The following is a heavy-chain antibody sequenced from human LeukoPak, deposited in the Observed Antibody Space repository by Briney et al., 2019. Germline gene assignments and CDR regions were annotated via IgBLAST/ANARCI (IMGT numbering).Heavy chain of an antibody. Sequence: GGSLRLSCAASGFTFSNYGLSWVRQAPGKGLEWVSGITGSGGSTYYADSVKGRFTISRDNSKNTLYLQMNSLRAEDTAVYYCAKDQAQMVRGVTLIDYWGQGTLVTVSS. V-gene: IGHV3-23*01. CDR3: AKDQAQMVRGVTLIDY. D-gene: IGHD3-10*01. CDR2: ITGSGGST. J-gene: IGHJ4*02. CDR1: GFTFSNYG.